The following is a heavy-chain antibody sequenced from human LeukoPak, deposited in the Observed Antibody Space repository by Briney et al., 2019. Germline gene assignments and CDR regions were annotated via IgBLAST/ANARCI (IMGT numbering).Heavy chain of an antibody. CDR3: ARVSVSLGYCSGGSCYSQDFYYYMDV. J-gene: IGHJ6*03. D-gene: IGHD2-15*01. V-gene: IGHV3-11*01. CDR1: GFTFSDYY. Sequence: PAGSLRLSCAASGFTFSDYYMSWIRQAPGKGLEWDSDISSSGSTIYYADSVKGRFTISRDNAKNSLYLQMNSLRAEDTAVYYCARVSVSLGYCSGGSCYSQDFYYYMDVWGKGTTVTVSS. CDR2: ISSSGSTI.